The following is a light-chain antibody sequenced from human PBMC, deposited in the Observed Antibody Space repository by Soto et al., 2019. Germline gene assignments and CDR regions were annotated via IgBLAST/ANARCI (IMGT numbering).Light chain of an antibody. CDR2: GAS. CDR3: QQYKNYIPTWT. CDR1: QSVSSN. J-gene: IGKJ1*01. Sequence: EIVLTQSPATLSVSPGERVTLSCRASQSVSSNLAWYQQKFGQAPRLLIYGASTRATGIPARFSGSGSGTEFTLTIRNLQSDDFAVYYCQQYKNYIPTWTFGQGTKMEIK. V-gene: IGKV3-15*01.